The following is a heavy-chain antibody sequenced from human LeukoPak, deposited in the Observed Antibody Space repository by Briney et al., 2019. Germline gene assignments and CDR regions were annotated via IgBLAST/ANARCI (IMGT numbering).Heavy chain of an antibody. CDR3: ASFLAAAGLYYFDY. D-gene: IGHD6-13*01. V-gene: IGHV4-34*01. CDR2: INHSGST. CDR1: GGSFSGYY. Sequence: SETLSLTCAVYGGSFSGYYWSWIRQPPGKGLEWIGEINHSGSTNHNPSLKSRVTISVDTSKNQFSLKLSSVTAADTAVYYCASFLAAAGLYYFDYWGQGTLVTVSS. J-gene: IGHJ4*02.